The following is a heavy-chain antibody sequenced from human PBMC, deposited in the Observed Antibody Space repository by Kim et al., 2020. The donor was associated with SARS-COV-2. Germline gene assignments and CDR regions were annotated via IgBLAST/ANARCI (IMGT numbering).Heavy chain of an antibody. CDR3: ARHVGGYSSGRNWFDP. CDR1: GGSISSSSYY. CDR2: IYYSGST. Sequence: SETLSLTCTVSGGSISSSSYYWGWIRQPPGKGLEWIGSIYYSGSTYYNPSLKSRVTISVDTSKNQFSLRLSSVTAADTAVYYCARHVGGYSSGRNWFDPWGQGTRVTVSS. D-gene: IGHD6-19*01. J-gene: IGHJ5*02. V-gene: IGHV4-39*01.